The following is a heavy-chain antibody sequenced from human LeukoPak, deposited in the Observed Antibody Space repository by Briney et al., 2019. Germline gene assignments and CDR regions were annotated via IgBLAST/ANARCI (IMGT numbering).Heavy chain of an antibody. CDR1: GGTFSSYA. V-gene: IGHV1-18*01. Sequence: ASVKVSCKASGGTFSSYAISWVRQAPGQGLEWMGWISAYNGNTNYAQKLQGRVTMTTDTSTSTAYMELRSLRSDDTAVYYCARVRSSSAEFDYWGQGTLVTVSS. D-gene: IGHD6-6*01. J-gene: IGHJ4*02. CDR3: ARVRSSSAEFDY. CDR2: ISAYNGNT.